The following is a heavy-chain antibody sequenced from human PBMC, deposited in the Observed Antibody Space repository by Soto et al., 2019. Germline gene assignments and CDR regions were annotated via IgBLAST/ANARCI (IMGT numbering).Heavy chain of an antibody. CDR3: ARVSATGWVVNGREYFDY. J-gene: IGHJ4*02. V-gene: IGHV3-11*01. CDR1: GFPFSNYY. CDR2: ISSSFVSM. D-gene: IGHD3-9*01. Sequence: GSLRLSCAVSGFPFSNYYMSWIRQAPGKGLEWLADISSSFVSMHYADSVKDRFSISRDNANNSLLLQMNSLRADDTAVYYCARVSATGWVVNGREYFDYWGQGALVTVSS.